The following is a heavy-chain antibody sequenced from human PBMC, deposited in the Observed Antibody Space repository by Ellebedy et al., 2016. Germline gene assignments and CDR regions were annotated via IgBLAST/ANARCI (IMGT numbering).Heavy chain of an antibody. Sequence: GESLKISXAASGFTFKTYAMSWVRQAPGEGLEWVSTLSGSGPKTYYADSVQGRFTISRDNSKSTPYLQMNSLRVEDTAVYYCAKHETDGDYYFDLWGRGTLVTVSS. CDR2: LSGSGPKT. J-gene: IGHJ2*01. CDR1: GFTFKTYA. D-gene: IGHD2-21*01. CDR3: AKHETDGDYYFDL. V-gene: IGHV3-23*01.